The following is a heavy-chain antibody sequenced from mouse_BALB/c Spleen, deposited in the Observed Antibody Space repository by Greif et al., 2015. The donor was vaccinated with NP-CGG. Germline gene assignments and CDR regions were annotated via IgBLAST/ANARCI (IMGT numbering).Heavy chain of an antibody. J-gene: IGHJ3*01. CDR2: ISSGSSTI. CDR1: GFTFSSFG. D-gene: IGHD2-4*01. CDR3: ARGPMITPFAY. V-gene: IGHV5-17*02. Sequence: EVQVVESGGGLVQPGGSRKLSCAASGFTFSSFGMHWVRQAPEKGLEWVAYISSGSSTIYYADTVKGRFTISRDNPKNTRVLQMASLRSEDTAMYYCARGPMITPFAYWGQGTLVTVAA.